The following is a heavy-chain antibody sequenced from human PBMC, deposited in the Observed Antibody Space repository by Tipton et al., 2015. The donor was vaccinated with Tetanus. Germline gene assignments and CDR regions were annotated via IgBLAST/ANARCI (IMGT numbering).Heavy chain of an antibody. D-gene: IGHD3-16*01. CDR2: VGASGDST. V-gene: IGHV3-23*01. J-gene: IGHJ4*02. CDR1: GFTITSFA. Sequence: SLRLSCAASGFTITSFAMSWVRQAPGKGLEWVSSVGASGDSTYHAESVKGRFTISRDNSKNTLYLQMSNLRADDTAIYYCANHDLGIWGQGTLVTVSS. CDR3: ANHDLGI.